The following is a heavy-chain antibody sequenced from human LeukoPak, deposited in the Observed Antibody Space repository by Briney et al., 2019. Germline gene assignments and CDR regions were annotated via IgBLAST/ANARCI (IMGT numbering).Heavy chain of an antibody. CDR3: ASHDILTGYDY. D-gene: IGHD3-9*01. CDR2: IYYSGST. Sequence: SETLSLTCTDSGGSISSYYWSWIRQPPGKGLEWIGYIYYSGSTNYNPSLKSRVTISVDTSKNQFSLKLSSVTAADTAVYYCASHDILTGYDYWGQGTLVTVSS. J-gene: IGHJ4*02. CDR1: GGSISSYY. V-gene: IGHV4-59*01.